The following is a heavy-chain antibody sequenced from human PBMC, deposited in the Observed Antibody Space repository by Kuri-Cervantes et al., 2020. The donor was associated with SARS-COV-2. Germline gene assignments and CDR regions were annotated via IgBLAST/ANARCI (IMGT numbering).Heavy chain of an antibody. D-gene: IGHD1-26*01. Sequence: LSLTCAASGFTFSSYAMHWVRQAPGKGLEWVAVISYDGSNKYYADSVKGRFTISRDNSKNTLYLQTNSLRAEDTAVYYCARAGGGSYYGWFDPWGQGTLVTVSS. V-gene: IGHV3-30-3*01. CDR1: GFTFSSYA. CDR2: ISYDGSNK. J-gene: IGHJ5*02. CDR3: ARAGGGSYYGWFDP.